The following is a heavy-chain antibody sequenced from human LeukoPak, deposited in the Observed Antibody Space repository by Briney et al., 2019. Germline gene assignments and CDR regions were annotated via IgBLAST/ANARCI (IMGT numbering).Heavy chain of an antibody. CDR3: AREDDAFDI. CDR1: GFIFKNYV. V-gene: IGHV3-30*04. Sequence: GRSLRLSCGASGFIFKNYVLHWVRQAPGRGPEWVTLISQDSSNRHYADSVKGRFSISRDNSKNTLYLQMNSLRDEDTAVYFCAREDDAFDIWGQGTMVTVSS. J-gene: IGHJ3*02. CDR2: ISQDSSNR.